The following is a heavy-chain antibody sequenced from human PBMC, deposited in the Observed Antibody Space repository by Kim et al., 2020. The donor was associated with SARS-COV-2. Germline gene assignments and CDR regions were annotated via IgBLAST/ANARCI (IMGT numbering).Heavy chain of an antibody. CDR2: INHSGST. CDR3: ARGVPVIRGYSYGYGSDY. V-gene: IGHV4-34*01. CDR1: GGSFSGYY. D-gene: IGHD5-18*01. Sequence: SETLSLTCAVYGGSFSGYYWSWIRQPPGKGLEWIGEINHSGSTNYNPSLKSRVTISVDTSKNQFSLKLSSVTAADTAVYYCARGVPVIRGYSYGYGSDY. J-gene: IGHJ4*01.